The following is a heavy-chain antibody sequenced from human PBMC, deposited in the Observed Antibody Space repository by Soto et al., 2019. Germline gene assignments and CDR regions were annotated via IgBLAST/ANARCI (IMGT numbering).Heavy chain of an antibody. V-gene: IGHV4-61*03. J-gene: IGHJ4*02. CDR1: GGSVGGGSYF. D-gene: IGHD1-1*01. CDR3: AREGRMGTFDY. CDR2: FYYSXSP. Sequence: SXTRSLTCAVSGGSVGGGSYFWSWVRQPPGKGLEWIGXFYYSXSPKYNNSLKXXVTILEDXXKNHFSLKLNSVTAADTAVYYCAREGRMGTFDYWGQGALVTVSS.